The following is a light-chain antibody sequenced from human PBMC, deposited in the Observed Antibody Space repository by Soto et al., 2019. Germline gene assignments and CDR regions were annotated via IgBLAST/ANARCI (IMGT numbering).Light chain of an antibody. Sequence: EIVLTQSPATLSVSPVERASLSCRATETISTNLAWFQRKPGQPPRLLIYGSSTRATGVPDRFSGSGSGTEFTLIISSLQSEDVALYYCQQYSNWPPAITFGQGTRLEI. J-gene: IGKJ5*01. CDR2: GSS. V-gene: IGKV3-15*01. CDR1: ETISTN. CDR3: QQYSNWPPAIT.